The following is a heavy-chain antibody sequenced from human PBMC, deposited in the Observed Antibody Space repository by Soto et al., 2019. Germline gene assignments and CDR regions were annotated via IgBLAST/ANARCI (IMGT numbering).Heavy chain of an antibody. V-gene: IGHV3-23*01. CDR3: AKDQDFDWLPPQGFDP. J-gene: IGHJ5*02. CDR2: ISGSGGST. CDR1: GFTFSSYA. D-gene: IGHD3-9*01. Sequence: EVQLLESGGGLVQPGGSLRLSCAASGFTFSSYAMSWVRQAPGKGLEWVSAISGSGGSTYYADSVKGRFTISRDNSKNTLYLQMNSLRAEDTAVYYCAKDQDFDWLPPQGFDPWGQGTLVTVSS.